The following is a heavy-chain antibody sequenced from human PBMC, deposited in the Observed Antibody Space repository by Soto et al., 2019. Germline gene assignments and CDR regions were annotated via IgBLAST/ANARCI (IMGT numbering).Heavy chain of an antibody. D-gene: IGHD6-13*01. J-gene: IGHJ4*02. CDR3: ARDVKQQLADYYFDY. CDR2: ISAYNGNT. CDR1: GYTFTSYG. V-gene: IGHV1-18*01. Sequence: QVQLVQSGAEVKKPGASVKVSCKTSGYTFTSYGISWVRQAPGQGLEWMGWISAYNGNTNYAQKLQGRVTMTTDTSTSTAYMELRSLRSDDTAVYYCARDVKQQLADYYFDYWGQGTLVTVSS.